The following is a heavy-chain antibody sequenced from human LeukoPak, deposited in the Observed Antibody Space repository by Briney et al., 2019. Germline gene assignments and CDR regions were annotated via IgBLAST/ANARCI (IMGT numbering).Heavy chain of an antibody. CDR1: GFIFSNDA. Sequence: GRSLRLSCAASGFIFSNDAMHWVRQAPGKGLEWVAFIWSDGSNKYYADSVKGRFTISGDNSEDTLYLQMNSLRVEDTAVYYCARDPAGSGFAFDSWGQGALVTVSS. J-gene: IGHJ4*02. D-gene: IGHD1-1*01. CDR3: ARDPAGSGFAFDS. CDR2: IWSDGSNK. V-gene: IGHV3-33*01.